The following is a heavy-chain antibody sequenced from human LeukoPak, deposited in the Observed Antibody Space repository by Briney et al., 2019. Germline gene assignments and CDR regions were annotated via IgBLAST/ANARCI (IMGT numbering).Heavy chain of an antibody. V-gene: IGHV3-48*03. CDR2: ISTSGSTI. J-gene: IGHJ6*03. D-gene: IGHD2/OR15-2a*01. CDR1: GFTFSNYE. CDR3: ARKNYFYYYTDV. Sequence: PGGSLRLSCAASGFTFSNYEMNWVRQAPGKGLEWVSYISTSGSTIYYADSVKGRFTISRDNAKNSLYLQMNSLRAEDTAVYYCARKNYFYYYTDVWGKGTTVTISS.